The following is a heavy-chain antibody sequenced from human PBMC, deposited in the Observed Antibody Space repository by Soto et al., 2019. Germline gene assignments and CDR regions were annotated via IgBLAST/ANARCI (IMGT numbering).Heavy chain of an antibody. CDR2: INSSSRYT. CDR1: GFTFSDYY. D-gene: IGHD6-13*01. J-gene: IGHJ2*01. V-gene: IGHV3-11*03. Sequence: PGGSLRLSCAASGFTFSDYYMSWIRQAPGKGLEWVSYINSSSRYTNYADSVKCRFTISRDNAQNALYLQMNSLRAEDTAVYYCARTIAAGCGRRYFDLWGRGTLGTVSS. CDR3: ARTIAAGCGRRYFDL.